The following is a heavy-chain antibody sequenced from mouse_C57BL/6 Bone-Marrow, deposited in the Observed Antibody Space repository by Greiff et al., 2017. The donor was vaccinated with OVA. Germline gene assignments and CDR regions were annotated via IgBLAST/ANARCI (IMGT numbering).Heavy chain of an antibody. J-gene: IGHJ3*01. V-gene: IGHV1-81*01. CDR1: GYTFTSYG. CDR2: IYPRSGNT. Sequence: QVQLQQSGAELARPGASVKLSCKASGYTFTSYGISWVKQRTGQGLEWIGEIYPRSGNTYYNEKFKGKATLTADKSSSTAYMELRSLTSEDSAVYFCARRGYYGTLFAYWGQGTLVTVSA. CDR3: ARRGYYGTLFAY. D-gene: IGHD2-1*01.